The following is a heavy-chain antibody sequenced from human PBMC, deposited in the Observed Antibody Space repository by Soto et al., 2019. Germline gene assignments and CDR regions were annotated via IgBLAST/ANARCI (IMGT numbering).Heavy chain of an antibody. CDR2: IYYSGST. Sequence: SETLSLTCPVSGGSISSGCYYWSWIRQHPGKGLEWIGYIYYSGSTYYNPSLKSRVTISGDTSKNHFSLKLRSVIAADTAMYYCARAVAGTRDAFDIWGQGTMVTVS. J-gene: IGHJ3*02. CDR3: ARAVAGTRDAFDI. D-gene: IGHD6-19*01. CDR1: GGSISSGCYY. V-gene: IGHV4-31*03.